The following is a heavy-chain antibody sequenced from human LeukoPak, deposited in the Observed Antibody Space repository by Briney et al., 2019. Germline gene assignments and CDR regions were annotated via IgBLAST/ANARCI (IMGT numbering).Heavy chain of an antibody. D-gene: IGHD3-3*01. J-gene: IGHJ4*02. CDR3: ARTHPWSGYFDY. Sequence: PSETLSLTCAVYGGSFSGYYWGWIRQPPGKGLEWIGEINHSGSTNYNPSLKSRVTISVDTSKNQFSLKLSSVTAADTAVYYCARTHPWSGYFDYWGQGTLVTVSS. CDR1: GGSFSGYY. CDR2: INHSGST. V-gene: IGHV4-34*01.